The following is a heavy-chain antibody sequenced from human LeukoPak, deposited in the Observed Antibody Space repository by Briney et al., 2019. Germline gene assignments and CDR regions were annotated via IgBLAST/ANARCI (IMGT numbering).Heavy chain of an antibody. Sequence: SVKVSCKAPGGTFSSYAISWVRQAPGQGLEWMGGIIPIFGTANYAQKFQGRVTITTDESTSTAYMELSSLRSEDTAVYYCARAKVGATTSPFDYWGQGTLVTVSS. CDR1: GGTFSSYA. J-gene: IGHJ4*02. V-gene: IGHV1-69*05. D-gene: IGHD1-26*01. CDR3: ARAKVGATTSPFDY. CDR2: IIPIFGTA.